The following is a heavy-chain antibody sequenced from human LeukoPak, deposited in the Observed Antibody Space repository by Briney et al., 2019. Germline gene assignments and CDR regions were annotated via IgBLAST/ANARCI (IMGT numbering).Heavy chain of an antibody. J-gene: IGHJ6*03. CDR1: GYSISSGYY. CDR2: IYYSGST. D-gene: IGHD6-13*01. Sequence: PSETLSLTCTVSGYSISSGYYWGWIRQPPGKGLEWIGYIYYSGSTNYNPSLKSRVTISVDTSKNQFSLKLSSVTAADTAVYYCAKVVIAAAGTNYYYYMDVWGQGTMVTVSS. V-gene: IGHV4-61*01. CDR3: AKVVIAAAGTNYYYYMDV.